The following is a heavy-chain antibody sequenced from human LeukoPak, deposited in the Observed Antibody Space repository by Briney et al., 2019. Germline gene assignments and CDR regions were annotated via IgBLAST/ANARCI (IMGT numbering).Heavy chain of an antibody. D-gene: IGHD3-9*01. CDR2: ISSSSSYI. Sequence: PGGSLRLSCAASGFTFSSYWMSWVRQAPGKGLEWVSSISSSSSYIYYADSVKGRFTISRDNAKNSLYLQMNSLRAEDTAVYYCARDGILTGRTFDYWGQGTLVTVSS. CDR1: GFTFSSYW. J-gene: IGHJ4*02. CDR3: ARDGILTGRTFDY. V-gene: IGHV3-21*01.